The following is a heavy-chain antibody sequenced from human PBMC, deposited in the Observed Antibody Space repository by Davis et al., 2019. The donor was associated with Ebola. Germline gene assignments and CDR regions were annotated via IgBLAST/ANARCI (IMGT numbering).Heavy chain of an antibody. CDR2: INHSGST. CDR1: GGSFSGYY. D-gene: IGHD3-3*01. CDR3: ARGQQDGLLEWPYFDY. Sequence: SETLSLTCAVYGGSFSGYYWSWIRQPPGKGLEWIGEINHSGSTNYNPSLKSRVTISVDTSKNQFSLKLSSVTAADTAVYYCARGQQDGLLEWPYFDYWGQGTLVTVSS. J-gene: IGHJ4*02. V-gene: IGHV4-34*01.